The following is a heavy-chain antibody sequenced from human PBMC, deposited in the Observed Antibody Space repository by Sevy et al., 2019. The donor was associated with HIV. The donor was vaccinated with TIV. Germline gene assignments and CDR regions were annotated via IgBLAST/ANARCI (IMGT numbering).Heavy chain of an antibody. V-gene: IGHV3-30-3*01. CDR2: ISYDGSNK. J-gene: IGHJ1*01. CDR3: ARVGSRYCSGGSCYSRGYFQH. D-gene: IGHD2-15*01. CDR1: GFTFSSYA. Sequence: GGSLRLSCAASGFTFSSYAMHWVRQAPGKGLEWVAVISYDGSNKYYADSVKGRFTISRDNSKNTLYLQMNSLRAEDTAVYYCARVGSRYCSGGSCYSRGYFQHWGQGTLVTVSS.